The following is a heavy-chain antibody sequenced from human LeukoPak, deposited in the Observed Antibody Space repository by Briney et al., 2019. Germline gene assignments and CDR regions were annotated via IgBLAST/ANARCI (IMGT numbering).Heavy chain of an antibody. CDR1: GDSVSSNSAA. CDR2: TYYRSKWYN. Sequence: KTSQTLSLTCAISGDSVSSNSAAWNWIRQSPSRGLEWLGRTYYRSKWYNDYAVSVKSRITINPDTSKNQFSLKLSSVTAADTAVYYCACTYSSSRGSVYFDYWGQGTLVTVSS. V-gene: IGHV6-1*01. D-gene: IGHD6-13*01. CDR3: ACTYSSSRGSVYFDY. J-gene: IGHJ4*02.